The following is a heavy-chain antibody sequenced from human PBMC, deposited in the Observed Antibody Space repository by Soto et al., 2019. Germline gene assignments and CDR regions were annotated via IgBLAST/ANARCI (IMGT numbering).Heavy chain of an antibody. J-gene: IGHJ4*02. D-gene: IGHD3-22*01. Sequence: WGSLRLSCAASGFTFSSYAMSWVRQAPGKGLEWVSAISGSGGSTYYADSVKGRFTISRDNSKNTLYLQMNSLRAEDTAVYYCAKDAMIVVVIPYYFDYWGQGTLVTVSS. CDR2: ISGSGGST. CDR3: AKDAMIVVVIPYYFDY. V-gene: IGHV3-23*01. CDR1: GFTFSSYA.